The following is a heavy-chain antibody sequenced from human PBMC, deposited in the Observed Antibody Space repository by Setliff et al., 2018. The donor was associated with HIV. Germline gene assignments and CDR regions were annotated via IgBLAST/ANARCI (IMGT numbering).Heavy chain of an antibody. CDR2: ISWDSGRT. V-gene: IGHV3-43D*03. CDR1: GFNFNDYS. CDR3: AKGTMNHDFLTGYSPFDS. D-gene: IGHD3-9*01. J-gene: IGHJ4*02. Sequence: PGGSLRLSCVASGFNFNDYSMHWVRQTPGKTLEWVSLISWDSGRTDYAVSVRGRFTISRDNSENSLYLQMQYLRPEDTALYYCAKGTMNHDFLTGYSPFDSWGQGTQVTVSS.